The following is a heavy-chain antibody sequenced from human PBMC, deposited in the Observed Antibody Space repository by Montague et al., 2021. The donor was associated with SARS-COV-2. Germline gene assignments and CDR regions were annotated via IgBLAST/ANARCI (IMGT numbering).Heavy chain of an antibody. J-gene: IGHJ4*02. CDR1: GGSISSYS. Sequence: SETLSLTCTVSGGSISSYSCSWIWQPPGQGLELMWYIYYSGSTNYNHSLNIRVAISIDTSKNKYSLKLSSVTAADTAVYYCARHLYLYNWNYILDYWGQGTLVTVSS. V-gene: IGHV4-59*08. CDR3: ARHLYLYNWNYILDY. D-gene: IGHD1-7*01. CDR2: IYYSGST.